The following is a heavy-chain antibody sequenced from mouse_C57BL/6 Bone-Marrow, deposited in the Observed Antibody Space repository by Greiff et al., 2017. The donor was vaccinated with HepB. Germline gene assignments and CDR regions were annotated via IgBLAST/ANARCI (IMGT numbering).Heavy chain of an antibody. J-gene: IGHJ1*03. CDR2: INPSSGYT. Sequence: QVQLQQSGAELARPGASVKMSCKASGYTFTSYTMHWVKQRPGQGLEWIGYINPSSGYTKYNQKFKDKATLTADKSSSAAYMQLSSLTSEDSAVYYCARGGWLRRDWYFDVWGTGTTVTVSS. D-gene: IGHD2-2*01. CDR1: GYTFTSYT. CDR3: ARGGWLRRDWYFDV. V-gene: IGHV1-4*01.